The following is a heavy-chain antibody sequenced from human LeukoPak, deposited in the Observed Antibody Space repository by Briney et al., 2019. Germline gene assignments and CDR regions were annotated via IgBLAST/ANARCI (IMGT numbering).Heavy chain of an antibody. CDR2: IWYDGSNK. J-gene: IGHJ4*02. V-gene: IGHV3-33*06. CDR1: GFTFSSYG. D-gene: IGHD5-24*01. CDR3: AKASGIGWLQLAHVDY. Sequence: GRSLRLSCAASGFTFSSYGMHWVRQAPGKGLEWVAVIWYDGSNKYYADSVKGRFTISRDNSKNTLYLQMNSLRAEDTAVYYCAKASGIGWLQLAHVDYWGQGTLVTVSS.